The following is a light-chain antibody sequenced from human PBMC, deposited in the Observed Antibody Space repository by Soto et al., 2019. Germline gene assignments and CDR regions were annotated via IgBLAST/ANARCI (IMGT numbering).Light chain of an antibody. CDR1: QSVSSSY. V-gene: IGKV3-20*01. Sequence: EIVLTQSPGTLSLSPGERATLSCRASQSVSSSYLAWYQQKPGQAPRLLIYGAASRATGIPDRFSGSGSGTDFTLTISILEPEDFAVYYCQQYGSSPYTFSQGTKLEIK. CDR2: GAA. CDR3: QQYGSSPYT. J-gene: IGKJ2*01.